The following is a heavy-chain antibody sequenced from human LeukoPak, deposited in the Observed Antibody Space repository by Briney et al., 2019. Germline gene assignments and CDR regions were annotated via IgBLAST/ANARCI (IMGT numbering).Heavy chain of an antibody. Sequence: SETLSLTCTVSGGSISSYYWSWIRHLAGRGLEWIGRIYTTGSTNYNPSLKSRVTISIDKSKNQFSLKLSSVTAADTAVYYCARGDTVATGLYDYWGQGTLVTVSS. CDR2: IYTTGST. J-gene: IGHJ4*02. D-gene: IGHD5-12*01. CDR1: GGSISSYY. CDR3: ARGDTVATGLYDY. V-gene: IGHV4-4*07.